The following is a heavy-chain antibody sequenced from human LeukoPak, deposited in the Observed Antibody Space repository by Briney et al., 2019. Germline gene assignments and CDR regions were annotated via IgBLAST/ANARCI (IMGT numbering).Heavy chain of an antibody. D-gene: IGHD3-22*01. J-gene: IGHJ6*03. V-gene: IGHV1-2*02. CDR2: INPNSGGT. CDR3: AGGYYDSSGPIARYYYYYMDV. Sequence: ASVKVSCKASGYTFTGYYMHWVRQAPGQGLEWMGWINPNSGGTNYAQKFRGRVTMTRDTSISTAYMELSRLRSEDTAVYYCAGGYYDSSGPIARYYYYYMDVWGKGTTVTVSS. CDR1: GYTFTGYY.